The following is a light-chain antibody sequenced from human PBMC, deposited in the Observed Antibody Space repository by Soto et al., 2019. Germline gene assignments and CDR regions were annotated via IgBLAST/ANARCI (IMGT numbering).Light chain of an antibody. CDR3: TSYAGGNNV. CDR1: ISDVGGYNY. Sequence: QSALTQPPSASGSPGQSVTISCTGTISDVGGYNYVSWYQQNPGKVPKLMIYEVNKRPSGVPDRFSVSKSGNTASLTVSGLQAEDEADYYCTSYAGGNNVFGTGTKVTVL. J-gene: IGLJ1*01. V-gene: IGLV2-8*01. CDR2: EVN.